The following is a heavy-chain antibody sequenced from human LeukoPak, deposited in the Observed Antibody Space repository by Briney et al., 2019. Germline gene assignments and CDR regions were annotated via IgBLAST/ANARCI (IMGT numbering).Heavy chain of an antibody. CDR2: IYYSGST. D-gene: IGHD2-21*01. J-gene: IGHJ4*02. V-gene: IGHV4-59*08. CDR1: GGSISSYY. CDR3: ARLFTTYSWYFDY. Sequence: SETLSLTCTVSGGSISSYYWSWIRQPPGKGLGWIGYIYYSGSTNYNPSLKSRVTISVDTSKNQFSLKLSSVTAADTAVYYCARLFTTYSWYFDYWGQGTLVTVSS.